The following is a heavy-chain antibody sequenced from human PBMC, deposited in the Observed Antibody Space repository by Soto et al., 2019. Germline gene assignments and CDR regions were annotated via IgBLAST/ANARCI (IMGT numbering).Heavy chain of an antibody. CDR1: GFTVSSNY. Sequence: GGSLRLSCAASGFTVSSNYMSWVRQAPGKGLEWVSVIYSGGSTYYADSVKGRFTISRDNSKNTLYLQMNSLRAEDTAVYYCARDSEYSSSSAFDIWGQGTMVTVSS. D-gene: IGHD6-6*01. CDR2: IYSGGST. CDR3: ARDSEYSSSSAFDI. J-gene: IGHJ3*02. V-gene: IGHV3-53*01.